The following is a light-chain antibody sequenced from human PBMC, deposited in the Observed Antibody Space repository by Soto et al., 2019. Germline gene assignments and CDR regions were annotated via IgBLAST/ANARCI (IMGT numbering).Light chain of an antibody. J-gene: IGKJ5*01. CDR3: QQYLSSPEIT. CDR2: AAS. V-gene: IGKV3-20*01. Sequence: EIVLTQSPGTLSLSPGERATLFCRASQSVSTNYLAWYQQRPGQAPTLLIYAASNRATGIPDRFSGSGSGTDFTLTISRLEPEDFAVYYCQQYLSSPEITFGQGTRLENK. CDR1: QSVSTNY.